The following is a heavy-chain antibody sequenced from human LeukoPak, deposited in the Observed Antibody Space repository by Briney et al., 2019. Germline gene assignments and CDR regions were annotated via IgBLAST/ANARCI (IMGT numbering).Heavy chain of an antibody. CDR2: INHSGST. CDR3: ARERHYDFWSDHQGAFDI. Sequence: PSETLSLTCAVYGGSFSGYYWSWIRQPPGKGLEWIGEINHSGSTNYNPSLKSRVTISVDTSKNQFSLKLSSVTAADTAVYYCARERHYDFWSDHQGAFDIWGQGTMVTVSS. J-gene: IGHJ3*02. CDR1: GGSFSGYY. V-gene: IGHV4-34*01. D-gene: IGHD3-3*01.